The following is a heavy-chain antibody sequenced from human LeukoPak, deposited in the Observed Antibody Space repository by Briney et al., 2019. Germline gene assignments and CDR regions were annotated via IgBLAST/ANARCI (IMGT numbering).Heavy chain of an antibody. CDR1: GFTFSNAW. J-gene: IGHJ4*02. CDR2: IKSKTDGGTT. V-gene: IGHV3-15*01. CDR3: TTGLGIIAGTFDY. D-gene: IGHD3-16*02. Sequence: PGGSLRLSCAASGFTFSNAWMSWVRQAPGKGLEWVGRIKSKTDGGTTDYAAPVKGRFTISRDDSKNTLYLQMNSLKTEDTAVYYCTTGLGIIAGTFDYWGQGTLVTVSS.